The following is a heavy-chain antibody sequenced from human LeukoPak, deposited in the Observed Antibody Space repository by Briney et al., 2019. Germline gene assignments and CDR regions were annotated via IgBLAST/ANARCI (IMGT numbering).Heavy chain of an antibody. CDR1: GFTFSNYA. D-gene: IGHD1-26*01. CDR2: IYAGGENT. Sequence: GGSLRLSCAASGFTFSNYAMTWVRQAPGKGLEWVSGIYAGGENTYYADSVKGRFTISRDNSKNTLYLQMNSLRGEDMAIYYCVRGLRELPYWGQGTLVTVSS. V-gene: IGHV3-23*01. J-gene: IGHJ4*02. CDR3: VRGLRELPY.